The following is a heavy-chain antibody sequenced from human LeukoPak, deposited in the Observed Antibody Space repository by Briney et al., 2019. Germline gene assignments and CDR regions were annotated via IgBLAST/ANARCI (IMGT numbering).Heavy chain of an antibody. CDR1: GFTFDDYA. D-gene: IGHD2-2*01. CDR3: AKADCSSTSCDLDY. J-gene: IGHJ4*02. CDR2: ISWNSGSI. V-gene: IGHV3-9*01. Sequence: GGSLRLSCAASGFTFDDYAMHWVRQARGKGLEWVSGISWNSGSIGYADSVKGRFTISRDNAKNSLYLQMNSLRAEDTALYYCAKADCSSTSCDLDYWGQGTLVTVSS.